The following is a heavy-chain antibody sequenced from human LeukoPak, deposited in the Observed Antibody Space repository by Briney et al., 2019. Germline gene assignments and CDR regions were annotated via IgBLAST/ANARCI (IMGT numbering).Heavy chain of an antibody. CDR1: GFTFSSYW. J-gene: IGHJ4*02. D-gene: IGHD3-16*02. Sequence: GGSLRLSCAASGFTFSSYWMSWVRQAPGKGLEWVANIKQDGSEKYYVDSVKGRFTISRDNAKNSLYLQMNSLGAEDTAVYYCARVDDYVWGSYRIPATFDYWGQGTLVTVSS. CDR2: IKQDGSEK. CDR3: ARVDDYVWGSYRIPATFDY. V-gene: IGHV3-7*01.